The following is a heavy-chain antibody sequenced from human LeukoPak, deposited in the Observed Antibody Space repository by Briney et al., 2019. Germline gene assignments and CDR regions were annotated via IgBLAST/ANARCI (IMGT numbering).Heavy chain of an antibody. Sequence: GGSLKISFKGSGCRFTSYWIGWVRPVPGKGLGLMGIFYSGDSDTIYSPSFQGQVTISADKSISTAYLQWSSLKASDTAMYYCARQGVGATEFADAFDIWGQGTMVTVSS. CDR2: FYSGDSDT. V-gene: IGHV5-51*01. D-gene: IGHD1-26*01. CDR3: ARQGVGATEFADAFDI. J-gene: IGHJ3*02. CDR1: GCRFTSYW.